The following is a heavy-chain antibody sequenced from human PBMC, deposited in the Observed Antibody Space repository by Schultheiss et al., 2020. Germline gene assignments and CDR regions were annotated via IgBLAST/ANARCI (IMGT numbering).Heavy chain of an antibody. CDR2: IYTSGST. Sequence: SETLSLTCTVSGGSISSSSYYWSWIRQPAGKGLEWIGRIYTSGSTNYNPSLKSRVTISVDTSKNQFSLKLSSVTAADTAVYYCARGTERGSSSSARGEYYYGMDVWGQGTTVTVSS. D-gene: IGHD6-6*01. CDR1: GGSISSSSYY. CDR3: ARGTERGSSSSARGEYYYGMDV. V-gene: IGHV4-61*02. J-gene: IGHJ6*02.